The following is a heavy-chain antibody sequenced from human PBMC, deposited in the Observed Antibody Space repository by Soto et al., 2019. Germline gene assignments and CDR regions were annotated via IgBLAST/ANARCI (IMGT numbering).Heavy chain of an antibody. Sequence: SSVKVSCKASGGTFSSYAISWVRQAPGQGLEWMGGIIPIFGTANYAQKFQGRVTITAVESTSTAYMKLSSLRSEAPAVYYRARVSRRYNWNYYFWGQGTTVTVSS. D-gene: IGHD1-7*01. CDR1: GGTFSSYA. J-gene: IGHJ6*01. V-gene: IGHV1-69*13. CDR3: ARVSRRYNWNYYF. CDR2: IIPIFGTA.